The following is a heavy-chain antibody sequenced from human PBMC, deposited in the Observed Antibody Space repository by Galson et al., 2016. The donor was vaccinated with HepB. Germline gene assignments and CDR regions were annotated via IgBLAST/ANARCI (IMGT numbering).Heavy chain of an antibody. CDR2: ISSGSGYI. J-gene: IGHJ4*02. CDR1: GFVFSSYS. D-gene: IGHD6-25*01. Sequence: SLRLSCAASGFVFSSYSMNWVRQAPGKGLEWVASISSGSGYIAHADSVKGRFSISRDNAKSSLYLQMNSLTAEDTALYYCVRRLSGHGFDYWGQGTLVTVSS. CDR3: VRRLSGHGFDY. V-gene: IGHV3-21*04.